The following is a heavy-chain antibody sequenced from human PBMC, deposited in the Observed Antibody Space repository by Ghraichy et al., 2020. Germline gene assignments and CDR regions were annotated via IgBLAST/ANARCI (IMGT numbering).Heavy chain of an antibody. CDR2: INSDGSST. CDR1: GFTFSRYW. J-gene: IGHJ4*02. V-gene: IGHV3-74*01. D-gene: IGHD1-26*01. Sequence: GRSLKLSCAASGFTFSRYWMHWVRQAPGKGLVWVSRINSDGSSTSYADSVKGRFTISRDNAKNTLYLQMNSLRDEDTAVYYCARGTGVEGTVVVLFDYWGQGTLVTVSS. CDR3: ARGTGVEGTVVVLFDY.